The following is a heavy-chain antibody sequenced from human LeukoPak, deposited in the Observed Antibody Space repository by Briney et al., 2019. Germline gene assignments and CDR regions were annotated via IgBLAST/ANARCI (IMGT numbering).Heavy chain of an antibody. V-gene: IGHV4-59*01. CDR2: IYYSGST. J-gene: IGHJ6*03. CDR3: ARGGVVVPAAIGSYYMGV. D-gene: IGHD2-2*01. CDR1: GGSISSYY. Sequence: PSETLSLTCTVSGGSISSYYWSWIRQPPGKGLEWIGYIYYSGSTNYNPSLKSRVTISVDTSKNQFSLKLSSVTAADTAVYYCARGGVVVPAAIGSYYMGVWGKGTTVTVSS.